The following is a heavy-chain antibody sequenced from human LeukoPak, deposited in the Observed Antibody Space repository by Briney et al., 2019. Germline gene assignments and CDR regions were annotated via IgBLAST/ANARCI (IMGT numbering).Heavy chain of an antibody. J-gene: IGHJ4*02. Sequence: SETLSLTCTVSGGSISSGDYYWSCIRQPPGEGLEWIGYIYYSGSTYYNPSLKSRVTMSVDTSKNQFSLKLSSVTAADTAVYYCAGVSSTNRDYWGQGTLVTVSS. CDR1: GGSISSGDYY. V-gene: IGHV4-30-4*01. CDR2: IYYSGST. D-gene: IGHD2-2*01. CDR3: AGVSSTNRDY.